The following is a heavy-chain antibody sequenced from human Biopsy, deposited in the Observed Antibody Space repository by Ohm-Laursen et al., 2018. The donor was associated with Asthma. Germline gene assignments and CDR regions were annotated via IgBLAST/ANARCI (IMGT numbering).Heavy chain of an antibody. D-gene: IGHD1-1*01. CDR2: ISKDASTQ. Sequence: SLRLTCSASGFSFSNFAIHWVRQAPGKGLEWVGVISKDASTQDYADSVKGRFTMARDNSKNTLDLQMNSLREEDTAVYYCVRDGTDDAFDIWGQGTVVSVSS. CDR3: VRDGTDDAFDI. CDR1: GFSFSNFA. V-gene: IGHV3-30*01. J-gene: IGHJ3*02.